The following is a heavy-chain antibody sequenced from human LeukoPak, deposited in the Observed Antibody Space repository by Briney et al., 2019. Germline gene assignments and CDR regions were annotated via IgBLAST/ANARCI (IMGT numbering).Heavy chain of an antibody. Sequence: SETLSLTCTVSGGSISSYYWSWIRQPPGKGLEWIGYIYYSGSTNYNPSLKSRVTISVDTSKNQFSLKLSSVTAADTAVYYCARASTELPDYWGQGTLVTVSS. CDR3: ARASTELPDY. J-gene: IGHJ4*02. CDR1: GGSISSYY. D-gene: IGHD1-1*01. V-gene: IGHV4-59*01. CDR2: IYYSGST.